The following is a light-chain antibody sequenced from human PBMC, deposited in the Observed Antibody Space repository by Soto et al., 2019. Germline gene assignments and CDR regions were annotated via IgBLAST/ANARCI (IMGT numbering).Light chain of an antibody. V-gene: IGLV2-14*01. Sequence: QSVLTQPASVSGSPGQSITISCTGTSSDDGGYNYVSWYQQHPGKAPKLMIYDVSNRPSGVSNRFSGSKSGNTASLTISGLQAEDEADYYCSSYTSSSTYNYVFGTGTKVTVL. CDR1: SSDDGGYNY. CDR3: SSYTSSSTYNYV. J-gene: IGLJ1*01. CDR2: DVS.